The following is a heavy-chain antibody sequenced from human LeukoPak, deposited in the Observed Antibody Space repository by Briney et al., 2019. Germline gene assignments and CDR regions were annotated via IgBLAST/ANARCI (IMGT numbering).Heavy chain of an antibody. J-gene: IGHJ4*02. Sequence: SETLSLTCAVYGGSFSGYYWSWIRQPPGKGLEWIGEINHSGSTYYNPSLKSRVTISVDTSKNQFSPKLSSVTAADTAVYYCARGGRWLPFDYWGQGTLVTVSS. V-gene: IGHV4-34*09. D-gene: IGHD5-24*01. CDR2: INHSGST. CDR1: GGSFSGYY. CDR3: ARGGRWLPFDY.